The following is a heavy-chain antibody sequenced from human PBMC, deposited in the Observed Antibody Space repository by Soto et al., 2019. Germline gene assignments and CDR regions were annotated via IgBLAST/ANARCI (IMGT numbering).Heavy chain of an antibody. CDR2: ISAYNGNT. D-gene: IGHD6-19*01. CDR1: GYTFTSYG. CDR3: ARDRGSSCWYQEDWWDY. J-gene: IGHJ4*02. V-gene: IGHV1-18*04. Sequence: ASVKVSCKXSGYTFTSYGISWVRQAPGQGLEWMGWISAYNGNTNYAQKLQGRVTMTTDTSTSTAYMELRSLRSDDTAVYYCARDRGSSCWYQEDWWDYWGQGTLVTVS.